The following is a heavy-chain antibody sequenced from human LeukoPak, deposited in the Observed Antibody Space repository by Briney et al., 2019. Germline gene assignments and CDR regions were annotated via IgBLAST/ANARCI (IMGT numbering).Heavy chain of an antibody. D-gene: IGHD6-19*01. CDR3: ARDPSGVAVAGYFDN. CDR1: GFTFDDYG. Sequence: PGGSLRLSCAASGFTFDDYGMSWVRQAPGKGLEWVSGITWNGGRTGYGDSVKGRFTISRDSAKNSLYLQMNSLRVEDTALYYCARDPSGVAVAGYFDNWGQGTLVTVSP. J-gene: IGHJ4*02. V-gene: IGHV3-20*04. CDR2: ITWNGGRT.